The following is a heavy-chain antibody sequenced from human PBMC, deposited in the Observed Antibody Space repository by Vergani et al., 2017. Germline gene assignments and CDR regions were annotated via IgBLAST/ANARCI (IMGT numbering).Heavy chain of an antibody. D-gene: IGHD3-10*01. Sequence: QVQLVESGGGVVQPGRSLRLSCAASGFTFSSYGMHWVRQAPGKGLEWVAVISYDGSNKYYADSVKGRFTISRDNSKNTLYLQMNNLRVEDTAVYYCARGNYYGSGTYVDPWGQGTLVTVSS. CDR3: ARGNYYGSGTYVDP. J-gene: IGHJ5*02. V-gene: IGHV3-30*03. CDR2: ISYDGSNK. CDR1: GFTFSSYG.